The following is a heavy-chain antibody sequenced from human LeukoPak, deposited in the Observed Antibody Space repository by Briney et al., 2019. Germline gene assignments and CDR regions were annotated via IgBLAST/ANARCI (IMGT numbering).Heavy chain of an antibody. J-gene: IGHJ6*03. V-gene: IGHV3-74*01. Sequence: GGSLRLSCAASGFTFSSYWMHWVRHAPGKGLVWVSRLNSDGGSTSYADSVKGRFIITRDNAKNTLYLQMNSLRAEDAAVYYCAREHGYSYGFTPFYYMDVWGKGTTVTVSS. CDR2: LNSDGGST. CDR1: GFTFSSYW. D-gene: IGHD5-18*01. CDR3: AREHGYSYGFTPFYYMDV.